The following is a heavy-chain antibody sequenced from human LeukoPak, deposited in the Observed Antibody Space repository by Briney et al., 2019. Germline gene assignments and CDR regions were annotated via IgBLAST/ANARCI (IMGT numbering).Heavy chain of an antibody. CDR1: GGSISSSSYY. CDR3: AREELDYYDSSGYYTPFDY. Sequence: PSETLSLTCTVSGGSISSSSYYWGWIRQPPGKGLEWIGSIYYSGSTYYNPSLKSRVTISVDTSKNQFSLKLSSVTAADTAVYYCAREELDYYDSSGYYTPFDYWGQGTLVTVSS. J-gene: IGHJ4*02. V-gene: IGHV4-39*02. D-gene: IGHD3-22*01. CDR2: IYYSGST.